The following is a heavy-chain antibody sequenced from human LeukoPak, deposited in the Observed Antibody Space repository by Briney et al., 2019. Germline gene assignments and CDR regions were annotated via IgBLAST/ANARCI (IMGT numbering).Heavy chain of an antibody. Sequence: PGGSLRLSCAASGFTVSSNYMSWVRQAPGKGLEWVSVIYSGGSTYYADSVKGRFTISRDNPKNTLYLQMNSLRAEDTAVYYCAKDRTTAARIFDYWGQGTLVTVSS. CDR3: AKDRTTAARIFDY. J-gene: IGHJ4*02. D-gene: IGHD6-6*01. CDR2: IYSGGST. V-gene: IGHV3-53*01. CDR1: GFTVSSNY.